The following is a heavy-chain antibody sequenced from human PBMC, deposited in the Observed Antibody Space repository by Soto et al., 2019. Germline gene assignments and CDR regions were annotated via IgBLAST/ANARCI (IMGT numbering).Heavy chain of an antibody. V-gene: IGHV4-39*01. CDR1: GGSISSSSFH. Sequence: SETLSLTCTVSGGSISSSSFHWGWIRQPPGKGLEWIGSIYYSGSTYYNPSLKSRVTISVDTSKNQFSLKLSSVTAADTAVYYCARRLYYDSSGFEGGGMDFRGQGTTVTVSS. CDR2: IYYSGST. D-gene: IGHD3-22*01. J-gene: IGHJ6*02. CDR3: ARRLYYDSSGFEGGGMDF.